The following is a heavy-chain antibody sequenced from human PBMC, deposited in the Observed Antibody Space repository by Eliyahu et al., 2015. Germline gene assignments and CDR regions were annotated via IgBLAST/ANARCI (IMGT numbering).Heavy chain of an antibody. CDR3: ARVIAAAGTKGWFDP. Sequence: QVQLVQSGAEVKKPGASVKVSCKASGYTFTGYYMHWVRQAPGQGLEWMGWVNPNSGGTNYAQKFQGRVTMTRDTSISTAYMELSRLRSDDTAVYYCARVIAAAGTKGWFDPWGQGTLVTVSS. CDR2: VNPNSGGT. V-gene: IGHV1-2*02. D-gene: IGHD6-13*01. CDR1: GYTFTGYY. J-gene: IGHJ5*02.